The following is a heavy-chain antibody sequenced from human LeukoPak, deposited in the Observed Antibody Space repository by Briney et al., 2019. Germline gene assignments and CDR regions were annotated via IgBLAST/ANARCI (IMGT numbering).Heavy chain of an antibody. CDR2: MNPNSGNT. V-gene: IGHV1-8*03. CDR3: ARGPPYPSYYYYYMDV. CDR1: GGTFSSYA. J-gene: IGHJ6*03. Sequence: ASVKVSCKASGGTFSSYAISWVRQATGQGLEWMGWMNPNSGNTGYAQKFQGRVTITRNTSISTAYMELSSLRSEDTAVYYCARGPPYPSYYYYYMDVWGKGTTVTVSS.